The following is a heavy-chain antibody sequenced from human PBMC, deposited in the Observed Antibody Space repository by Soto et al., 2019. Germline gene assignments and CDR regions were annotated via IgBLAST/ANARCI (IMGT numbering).Heavy chain of an antibody. Sequence: SETLSLTCTVSGGSISSGDYYWSWIRQPPGKGLEWIGYIYYSGSTYYNPSLKSRVTISVDTSKNQFSLKLSSVTAADTAVYYCARGNDYGDYGSYYYYGMDVWGQGTTVTVS. CDR1: GGSISSGDYY. CDR2: IYYSGST. D-gene: IGHD4-17*01. J-gene: IGHJ6*02. CDR3: ARGNDYGDYGSYYYYGMDV. V-gene: IGHV4-30-4*01.